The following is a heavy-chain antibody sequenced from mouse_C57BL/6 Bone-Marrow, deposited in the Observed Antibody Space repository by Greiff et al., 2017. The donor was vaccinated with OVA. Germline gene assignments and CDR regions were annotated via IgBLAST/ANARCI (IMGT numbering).Heavy chain of an antibody. CDR1: GYTFTSYW. Sequence: QVQLKESGAELAKPGASVKLSCKASGYTFTSYWMHWVKQRPGQGLEWIGYINTSSGYTKYNQKFKDKATLTADKSSSTAYMQLSSLTYEDSAVYYCAKGGDWYFDVWGTGTTVTVSS. CDR2: INTSSGYT. J-gene: IGHJ1*03. CDR3: AKGGDWYFDV. V-gene: IGHV1-7*01.